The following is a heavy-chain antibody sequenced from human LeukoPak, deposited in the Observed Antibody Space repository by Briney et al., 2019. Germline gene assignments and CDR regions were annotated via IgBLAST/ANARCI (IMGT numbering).Heavy chain of an antibody. CDR3: TRDRRDGYNDGHFDL. V-gene: IGHV3-49*04. CDR2: IRSHSYDETT. D-gene: IGHD5-24*01. J-gene: IGHJ2*01. Sequence: GRSLRLSCTASGFSIGEYAMTWVRQAPGRGLEWLGFIRSHSYDETTQYAASVKGRFTISRDDSKSVTYLQMNGLKTEDTAVYFCTRDRRDGYNDGHFDLWGRGTLVTVSS. CDR1: GFSIGEYA.